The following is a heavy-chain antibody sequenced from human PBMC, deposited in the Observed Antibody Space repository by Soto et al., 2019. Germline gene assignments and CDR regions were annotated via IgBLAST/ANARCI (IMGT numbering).Heavy chain of an antibody. CDR3: GGVYRGPYSDS. CDR2: IFHSGST. CDR1: GGSIRSNNR. Sequence: QVQLQESGPGLVKPSGTLSLTCAVSGGSIRSNNRWSWVRQPPGRGLEWIGEIFHSGSTNYNPSQKPRVPIQVDRPKTSSAWRLGSGPAADRAFYYCGGVYRGPYSDSGAKGP. D-gene: IGHD1-26*01. J-gene: IGHJ4*03. V-gene: IGHV4-4*02.